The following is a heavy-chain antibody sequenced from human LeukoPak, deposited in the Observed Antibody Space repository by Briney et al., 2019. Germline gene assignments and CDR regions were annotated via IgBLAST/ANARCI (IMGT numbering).Heavy chain of an antibody. V-gene: IGHV3-23*01. CDR3: AKGPNNYGDYEEDY. CDR2: ISGSGGST. Sequence: GGSLRLSCAASGFTFSSYAMSWVRQAPGKGLEWVSAISGSGGSTYYADSVKGRFTISRDNSKNTLYLQMNSLRAEDTAVYYCAKGPNNYGDYEEDYWGQGTLVTVSS. D-gene: IGHD4-17*01. CDR1: GFTFSSYA. J-gene: IGHJ4*02.